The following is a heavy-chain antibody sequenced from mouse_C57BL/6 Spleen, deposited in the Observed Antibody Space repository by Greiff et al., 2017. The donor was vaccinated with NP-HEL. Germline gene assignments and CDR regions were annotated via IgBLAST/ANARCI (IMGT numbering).Heavy chain of an antibody. CDR2: ISGGGGNT. CDR3: ARQGWLLRFAY. CDR1: GFTFSSYT. V-gene: IGHV5-9*01. D-gene: IGHD2-3*01. Sequence: EVMLVESGGGLVKPGGSLKLSCAASGFTFSSYTMSWVRQTPEKRLEWVATISGGGGNTYYPDSVKGRFTISRNNAKNTLYLQMSSLRSEDTALYYCARQGWLLRFAYWGQGTLVTVSA. J-gene: IGHJ3*01.